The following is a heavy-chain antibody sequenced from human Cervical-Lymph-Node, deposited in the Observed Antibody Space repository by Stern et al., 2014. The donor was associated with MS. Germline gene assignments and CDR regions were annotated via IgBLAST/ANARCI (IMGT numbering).Heavy chain of an antibody. CDR3: ARDLLYGDYAFDF. CDR1: GFTFSSYT. D-gene: IGHD4-17*01. CDR2: ITSSSTYT. Sequence: VQLVESGGGLVKPGGSLRLSCAASGFTFSSYTMNWVRQAPGKGLEWVSSITSSSTYTYYADSVRGRLTISRDNAKNSLYLQMNSLRAEDTAVYYCARDLLYGDYAFDFWGQGTLVTVSS. V-gene: IGHV3-21*01. J-gene: IGHJ4*02.